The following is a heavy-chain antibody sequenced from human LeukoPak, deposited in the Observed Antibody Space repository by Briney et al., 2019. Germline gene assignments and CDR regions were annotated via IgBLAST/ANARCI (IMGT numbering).Heavy chain of an antibody. J-gene: IGHJ4*02. D-gene: IGHD1-14*01. Sequence: SGGSLRLSCAASGFTFSDYYMSWIRQAPGKGLEWVSYISSSGSTIYYADSVKGRFTISRDNAKNSLYLQMNSLRAEDTAVYYCAKPAGCGDYINYWGQGTLVTVSS. CDR3: AKPAGCGDYINY. CDR2: ISSSGSTI. V-gene: IGHV3-11*01. CDR1: GFTFSDYY.